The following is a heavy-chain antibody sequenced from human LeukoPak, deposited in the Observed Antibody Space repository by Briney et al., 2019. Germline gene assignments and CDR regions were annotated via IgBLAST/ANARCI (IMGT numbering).Heavy chain of an antibody. D-gene: IGHD5-24*01. V-gene: IGHV3-11*05. CDR3: TTALRWVQSPFNY. J-gene: IGHJ4*02. CDR1: GFTFSDSY. Sequence: GGSLRLSCAASGFTFSDSYMSWIRQAPGKGLEWVSYISASSGHTNYADSVKGRFTISRDNAKNTLYLQMNSLNTEDTAVYFCTTALRWVQSPFNYWGQGTLVTVSS. CDR2: ISASSGHT.